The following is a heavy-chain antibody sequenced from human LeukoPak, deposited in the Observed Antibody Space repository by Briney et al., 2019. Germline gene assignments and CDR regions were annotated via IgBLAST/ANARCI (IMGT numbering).Heavy chain of an antibody. CDR3: ARAAEGWFDP. J-gene: IGHJ5*02. CDR1: GFTFSSFG. V-gene: IGHV3-33*01. Sequence: GRSLRLSCAASGFTFSSFGMHWVRQAPGKGLEWVAVIWYDGSNKYYADSVKGRFTISRDNSKNTLYLQMNSLRAEDTAVYYCARAAEGWFDPWGQGTLVTVSS. CDR2: IWYDGSNK.